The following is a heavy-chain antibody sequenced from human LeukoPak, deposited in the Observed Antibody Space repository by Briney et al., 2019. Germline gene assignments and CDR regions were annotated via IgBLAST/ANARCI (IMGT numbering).Heavy chain of an antibody. D-gene: IGHD3-10*01. CDR3: ASRGGFYYGSGSYFS. J-gene: IGHJ5*02. CDR1: GVSISSYY. Sequence: PSETLSLTCTVSGVSISSYYWSWIRQPPGKGLEWIGYIYYSGSTNYNPSLKSRVTISVDTSKNQFSLKLSSVTAADTAVYYCASRGGFYYGSGSYFSWGQGTLVTVSS. CDR2: IYYSGST. V-gene: IGHV4-59*08.